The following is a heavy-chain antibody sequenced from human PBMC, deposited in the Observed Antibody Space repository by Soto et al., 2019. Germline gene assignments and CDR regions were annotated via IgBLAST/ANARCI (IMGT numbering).Heavy chain of an antibody. CDR3: ARAVSIAPRDYFDY. J-gene: IGHJ4*02. Sequence: SVKVSCKASGGTFSSYAISWVRQAPGQGLEWMGGIIPIFGTANYAQKFQGRVTITADESTSTAYMELSSLRSEDTAVYYCARAVSIAPRDYFDYWGQGNMVTV. CDR2: IIPIFGTA. CDR1: GGTFSSYA. D-gene: IGHD6-6*01. V-gene: IGHV1-69*13.